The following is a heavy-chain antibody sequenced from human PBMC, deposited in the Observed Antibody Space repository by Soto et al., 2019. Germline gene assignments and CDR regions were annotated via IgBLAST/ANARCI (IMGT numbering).Heavy chain of an antibody. D-gene: IGHD6-13*01. Sequence: SVTLTLTCAVSGGSIRSSNWWSWVRQPPGKGLEWIGEIYHSGSTNYNPSLKSRVTISVDKSKNQFSLKLSSVTAADTAVYYCARAAMGGSSWPFDYWGQGTLVTVS. V-gene: IGHV4-4*02. CDR1: GGSIRSSNW. CDR3: ARAAMGGSSWPFDY. J-gene: IGHJ4*02. CDR2: IYHSGST.